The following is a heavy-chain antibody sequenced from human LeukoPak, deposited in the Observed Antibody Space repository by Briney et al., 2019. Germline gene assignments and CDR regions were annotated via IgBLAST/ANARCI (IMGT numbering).Heavy chain of an antibody. V-gene: IGHV3-21*01. Sequence: GGSLRLSCAASGFTYSSYSMNWVRQAPGKGLEWVSSISSSSSYIYYADSVKGRFTISRDNAKNSLYLRMNSLRAEDTAVYYCASEMATRDYWGQGTLVTVSS. CDR1: GFTYSSYS. D-gene: IGHD5-24*01. CDR2: ISSSSSYI. CDR3: ASEMATRDY. J-gene: IGHJ4*02.